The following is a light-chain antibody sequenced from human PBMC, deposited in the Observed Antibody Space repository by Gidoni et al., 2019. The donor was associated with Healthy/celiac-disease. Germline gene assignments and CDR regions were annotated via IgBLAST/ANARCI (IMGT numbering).Light chain of an antibody. Sequence: SSELTQDPAVSVALGQTVRITCQGASLRSYYASWYQQKPGQDPVLVISGKNNRPSGIPDRFPGSSSGNTASLTITGAQAEDEADYYCNSRDSSGNHLGVFGGGTKLTVL. J-gene: IGLJ2*01. CDR2: GKN. CDR1: SLRSYY. CDR3: NSRDSSGNHLGV. V-gene: IGLV3-19*01.